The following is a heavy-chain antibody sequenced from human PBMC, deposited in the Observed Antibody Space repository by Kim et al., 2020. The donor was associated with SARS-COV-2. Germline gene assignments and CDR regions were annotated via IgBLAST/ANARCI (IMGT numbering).Heavy chain of an antibody. D-gene: IGHD4-17*01. Sequence: LKSRVTISVDTSKNQFSLKLSSVTAADTAVYYCARDRDGGTTVTNYGMDVWGQGTTVTVSS. CDR3: ARDRDGGTTVTNYGMDV. V-gene: IGHV4-31*02. J-gene: IGHJ6*02.